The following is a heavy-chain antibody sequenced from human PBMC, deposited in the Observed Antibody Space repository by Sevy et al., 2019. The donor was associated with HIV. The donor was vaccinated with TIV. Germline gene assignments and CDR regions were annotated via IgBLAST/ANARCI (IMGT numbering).Heavy chain of an antibody. V-gene: IGHV1-8*01. CDR2: MNPNSGNT. J-gene: IGHJ4*02. CDR1: GYTFTSYD. CDR3: AGGRSTIFGVVIELDY. Sequence: ASVKVSCKASGYTFTSYDINWVRQATGQGLAWMGWMNPNSGNTGYAQKFQARVTMTRNTSISTAYMELSSLRSEDTAVYYCAGGRSTIFGVVIELDYWGQGTLVTVSS. D-gene: IGHD3-3*01.